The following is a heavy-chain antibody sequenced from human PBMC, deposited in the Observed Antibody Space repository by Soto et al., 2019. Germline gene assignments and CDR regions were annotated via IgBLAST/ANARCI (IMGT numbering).Heavy chain of an antibody. D-gene: IGHD5-12*01. CDR3: ARVRAVDIVATY. CDR1: GGSISSGGYY. Sequence: QVQLQESGPGLVKPSQTLSLTCTVSGGSISSGGYYWSWIRQHPGKGLEWIGYIYYGGSTYYNPSLKSRLTISVDTSKNQFSLKLSSVTAADTAVYYCARVRAVDIVATYWGQGTLVTVSS. CDR2: IYYGGST. V-gene: IGHV4-31*03. J-gene: IGHJ4*02.